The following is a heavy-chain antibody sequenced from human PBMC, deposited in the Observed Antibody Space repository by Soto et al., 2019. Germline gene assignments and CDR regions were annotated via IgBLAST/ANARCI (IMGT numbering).Heavy chain of an antibody. Sequence: SETLSLTCTVSGGSISSSNYYWGWIRQPPGKGLEWIGSIYYSGNTYYNPSLKSRVTISVDTSKNQSSLKLSSVTAADTAVYYCARELVGGGSGWYFDYWGQGTLVTVSS. CDR3: ARELVGGGSGWYFDY. D-gene: IGHD6-19*01. CDR2: IYYSGNT. V-gene: IGHV4-39*07. CDR1: GGSISSSNYY. J-gene: IGHJ4*02.